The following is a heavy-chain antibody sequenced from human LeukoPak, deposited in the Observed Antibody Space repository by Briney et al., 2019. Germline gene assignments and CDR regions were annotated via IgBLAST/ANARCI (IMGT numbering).Heavy chain of an antibody. CDR2: ISAYNGNT. D-gene: IGHD3-3*01. CDR1: GYTFTSYG. CDR3: ARDPLRFWSGYYDNNWFDP. V-gene: IGHV1-18*01. Sequence: ASVKVSCKASGYTFTSYGISWVRQAPGQGLEWMGWISAYNGNTNYAQKLQGRVTMTTDTSTSTAYMELRSLRSDDTAVYYCARDPLRFWSGYYDNNWFDPWGQGTLVTVSS. J-gene: IGHJ5*02.